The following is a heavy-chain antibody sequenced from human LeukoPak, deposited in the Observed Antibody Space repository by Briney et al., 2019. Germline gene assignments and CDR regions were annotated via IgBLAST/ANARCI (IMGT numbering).Heavy chain of an antibody. CDR2: INPNSGGT. J-gene: IGHJ6*03. D-gene: IGHD2-15*01. CDR3: ARGRLEVVVAATFRYYYYMDV. V-gene: IGHV1-2*02. CDR1: GYTFTGYY. Sequence: ASVKVSCKASGYTFTGYYMHWVRQAPGQGLEWMGWINPNSGGTNYAQKFQGRVTMTRDTSISTAYMELSRLRSDDTAVYYCARGRLEVVVAATFRYYYYMDVWGKGTTVTISS.